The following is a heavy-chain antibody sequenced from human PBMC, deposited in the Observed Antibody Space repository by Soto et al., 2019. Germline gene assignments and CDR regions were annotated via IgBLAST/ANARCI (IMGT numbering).Heavy chain of an antibody. CDR1: GFTFSSYS. Sequence: PGGSLRLSCAASGFTFSSYSMNWVRQAPGKGLEWVSSISSSSSYIYYADSVKGRFTISRDNAKNSLYLQMNSLRAEDTAVYYCAREAQAYFVIDYWGQGTLVTVSS. CDR3: AREAQAYFVIDY. V-gene: IGHV3-21*01. J-gene: IGHJ4*02. CDR2: ISSSSSYI. D-gene: IGHD3-9*01.